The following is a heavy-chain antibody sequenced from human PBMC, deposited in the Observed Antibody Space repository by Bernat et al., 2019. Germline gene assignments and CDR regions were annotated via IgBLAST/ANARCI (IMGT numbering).Heavy chain of an antibody. CDR1: GGTFSSYA. D-gene: IGHD5-24*01. J-gene: IGHJ3*02. CDR2: IIPIFGTA. V-gene: IGHV1-69*01. CDR3: ASHGEEMDTIFSHELAGAFDI. Sequence: QVQLVQSGAEVKKPGSSVKVSCKASGGTFSSYAISWVRQAPGPGLEWMGGIIPIFGTANYAQKFQGRVTITADESTSTAYMELSRLRSEDTAVYYCASHGEEMDTIFSHELAGAFDIWGQGTMVTVSS.